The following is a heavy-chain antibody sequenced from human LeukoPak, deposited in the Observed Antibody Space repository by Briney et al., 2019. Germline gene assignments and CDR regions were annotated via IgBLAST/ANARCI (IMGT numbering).Heavy chain of an antibody. J-gene: IGHJ4*02. V-gene: IGHV3-7*01. CDR2: INQDGSEK. Sequence: GGSLRLSCAPSGFTFSTYWMSWVRQAPGKGLEWVANINQDGSEKYYVDSVKGRFTISRDNAKNSLYLQMNSLRAEDTAVYYCERDQKCDYWGQGTLVTVSS. CDR3: ERDQKCDY. CDR1: GFTFSTYW.